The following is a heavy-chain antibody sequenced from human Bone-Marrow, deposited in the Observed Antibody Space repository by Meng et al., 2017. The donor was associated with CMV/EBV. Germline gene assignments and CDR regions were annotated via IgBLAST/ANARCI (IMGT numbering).Heavy chain of an antibody. J-gene: IGHJ4*02. Sequence: GGSLRLSCAASGFTVSSNYMSWVRQAPGKGLEWVSYISSSGSTIYYADSVKGRFTISRDNAKNSLYLQMNSLRAEDTAVYYCARGFYCSSTSCYRYFDYWGQGTLVTVSS. D-gene: IGHD2-2*01. CDR3: ARGFYCSSTSCYRYFDY. V-gene: IGHV3-11*04. CDR2: ISSSGSTI. CDR1: GFTVSSNY.